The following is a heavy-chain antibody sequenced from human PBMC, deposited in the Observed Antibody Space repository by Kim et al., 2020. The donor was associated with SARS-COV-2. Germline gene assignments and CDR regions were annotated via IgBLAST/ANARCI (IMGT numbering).Heavy chain of an antibody. CDR2: INSDGSST. V-gene: IGHV3-74*01. CDR3: ARGPYGSGSYYTPGDWYFDL. D-gene: IGHD3-10*01. Sequence: GGSLRLSCAASGFTFSSYWMHWVRQAPGKGLVWVSRINSDGSSTSYADSVKGRFTISRDNAKNTLYLQMNSLRAEDTAVYYCARGPYGSGSYYTPGDWYFDLWGRGTLVTVSS. J-gene: IGHJ2*01. CDR1: GFTFSSYW.